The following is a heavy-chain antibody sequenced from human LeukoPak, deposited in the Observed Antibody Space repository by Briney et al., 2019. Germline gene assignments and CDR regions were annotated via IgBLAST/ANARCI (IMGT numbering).Heavy chain of an antibody. V-gene: IGHV4-4*07. CDR1: GGFINNYY. CDR2: IYTSGST. Sequence: SETLSLTCPVSGGFINNYYWRWLRQPAGKGLEWIGGIYTSGSTNYNPSLKSRGTISVDTSKNQFSLKLSSVAAADAAVYYGARHKALRRLGWFDPWGQGTLVTVSS. D-gene: IGHD3-10*01. J-gene: IGHJ5*02. CDR3: ARHKALRRLGWFDP.